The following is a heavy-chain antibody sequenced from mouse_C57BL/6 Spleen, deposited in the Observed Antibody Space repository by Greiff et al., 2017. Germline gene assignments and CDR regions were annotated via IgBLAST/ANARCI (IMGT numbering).Heavy chain of an antibody. CDR2: IYPGDGDT. D-gene: IGHD1-1*01. Sequence: VKLVESGPELVKPGASVKISCKASGYAFSSSCMNWVKQRPGKGLEWIGRIYPGDGDTNYTGKFKGKATLTADKSSSTAYMQLSSLTSEDSAVYFCARPFITTVVAPAMDYWGQGTSVTVSS. J-gene: IGHJ4*01. CDR3: ARPFITTVVAPAMDY. V-gene: IGHV1-82*01. CDR1: GYAFSSSC.